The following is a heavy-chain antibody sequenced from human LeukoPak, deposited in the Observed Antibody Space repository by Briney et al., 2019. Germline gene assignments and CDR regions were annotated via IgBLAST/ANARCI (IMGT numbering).Heavy chain of an antibody. Sequence: GGSLRLSCAASGFTFSSYAMSWVRQAPGKGLEWVSAISGSGGSTYYAASVKGRFTISTDNSKNTLSLQMNSLRAEDTAVYYCAKSSCSSTSCYADYWGQGTLVTVSS. D-gene: IGHD2-2*01. CDR2: ISGSGGST. V-gene: IGHV3-23*01. CDR3: AKSSCSSTSCYADY. CDR1: GFTFSSYA. J-gene: IGHJ4*02.